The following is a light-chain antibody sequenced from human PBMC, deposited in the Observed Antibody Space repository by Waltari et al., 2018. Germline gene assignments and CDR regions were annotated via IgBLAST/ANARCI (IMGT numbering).Light chain of an antibody. CDR1: QTILYSPTNRND. CDR2: WAS. J-gene: IGKJ4*01. Sequence: DFVMTQSPDSLAVSLGERATINCKSSQTILYSPTNRNDLAWYQQRPGPPTKLLIYWASVRAAGVPDRFSGSGSGTDFTLTISSLQPEDVAVYYCQQYITTLTFGGGTKVEIK. CDR3: QQYITTLT. V-gene: IGKV4-1*01.